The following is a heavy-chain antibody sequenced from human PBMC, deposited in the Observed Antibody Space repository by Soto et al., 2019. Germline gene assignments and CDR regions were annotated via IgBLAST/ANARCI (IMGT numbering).Heavy chain of an antibody. CDR3: ARPSLADYDSWSGYYDWFDP. CDR2: ISSSSSTI. J-gene: IGHJ5*02. V-gene: IGHV3-48*01. CDR1: GFTFSSYS. Sequence: PGGSLRLSCAASGFTFSSYSMNWVRQAPGKGLEWVSYISSSSSTIYYADSVKGRFTISRDNAKNSLYLQMDSLRAEDTAVYYCARPSLADYDSWSGYYDWFDPWGQGTLVTVSS. D-gene: IGHD3-3*01.